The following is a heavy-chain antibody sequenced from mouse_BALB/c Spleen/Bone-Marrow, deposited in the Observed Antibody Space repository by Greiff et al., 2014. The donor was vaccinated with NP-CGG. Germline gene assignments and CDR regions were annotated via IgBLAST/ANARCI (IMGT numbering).Heavy chain of an antibody. D-gene: IGHD2-1*01. Sequence: VQLKQSGAELVKPGASVKLSCTASGFNIKDTYMHWVKQRPEQGLEWIGRIDPANGNTKYDPKFQGKATITADTSSNTAYLQLSRLICEDTAGYYCARRGYDGNYYYAMDYWGQGTPVTVSA. CDR3: ARRGYDGNYYYAMDY. J-gene: IGHJ4*01. CDR1: GFNIKDTY. V-gene: IGHV14-3*02. CDR2: IDPANGNT.